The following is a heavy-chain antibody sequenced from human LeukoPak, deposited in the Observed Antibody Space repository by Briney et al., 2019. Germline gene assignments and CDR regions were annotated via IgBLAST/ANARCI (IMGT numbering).Heavy chain of an antibody. J-gene: IGHJ4*02. CDR2: IYYSGST. V-gene: IGHV4-59*01. D-gene: IGHD1-26*01. Sequence: SETLSLTCTVSGGSISSYYWSWIRQPPGKGLEWIGYIYYSGSTNYNPSLKSRVTISVDTSKNQFSLKLSSVTAADTAVYYCARRAVGATTVYFDYWGQGTLVTVSS. CDR1: GGSISSYY. CDR3: ARRAVGATTVYFDY.